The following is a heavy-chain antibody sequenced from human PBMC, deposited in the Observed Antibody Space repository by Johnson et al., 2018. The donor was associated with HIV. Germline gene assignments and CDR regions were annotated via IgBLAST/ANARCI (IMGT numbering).Heavy chain of an antibody. V-gene: IGHV3-30*14. Sequence: QVQLVESGGGVVQPGRSLRLSCAASGFTFSSYAMHWVRQAPGKGLEWVAVISYDRTNNYYADSVKGRFTISRDNSKNTLYLQMNSLRAEDTAVYYCARSLGVGAFDIWGQGTMVTVSS. CDR2: ISYDRTNN. CDR3: ARSLGVGAFDI. CDR1: GFTFSSYA. J-gene: IGHJ3*02. D-gene: IGHD3-10*01.